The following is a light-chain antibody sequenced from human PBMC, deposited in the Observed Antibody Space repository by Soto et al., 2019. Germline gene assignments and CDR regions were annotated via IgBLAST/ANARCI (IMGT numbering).Light chain of an antibody. CDR3: CSYTISATLV. J-gene: IGLJ3*02. Sequence: QSALTQPPSASGSLGQSVTISCTGTSSDIGRYEFVSWYQHHPGKAPKLIIYEVTERPSGVPDRFSGSKSGNTASLTVSGLQADDEADYFCCSYTISATLVFGGGTKLTVL. CDR2: EVT. CDR1: SSDIGRYEF. V-gene: IGLV2-8*01.